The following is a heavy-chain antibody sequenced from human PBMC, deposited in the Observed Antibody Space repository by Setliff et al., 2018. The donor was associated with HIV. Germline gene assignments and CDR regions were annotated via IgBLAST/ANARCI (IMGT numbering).Heavy chain of an antibody. D-gene: IGHD3-3*01. V-gene: IGHV3-21*01. Sequence: PGGSLRLSCEASGFTFSTYSMNWVRQAPGKGLEWVSSISSSSSSKYYADSVTGRFTISRDNAKNSLYLQMNSLTAEDTAVYYCARDVSWRVRTYIDYWGQGALVTVSS. CDR2: ISSSSSSK. CDR1: GFTFSTYS. J-gene: IGHJ4*02. CDR3: ARDVSWRVRTYIDY.